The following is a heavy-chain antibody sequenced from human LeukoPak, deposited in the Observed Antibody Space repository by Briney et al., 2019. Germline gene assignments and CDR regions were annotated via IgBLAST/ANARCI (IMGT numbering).Heavy chain of an antibody. CDR3: AREIMASYSGSYYFDY. CDR1: GGTFSSYA. V-gene: IGHV1-69*05. D-gene: IGHD1-26*01. Sequence: GSSVKVSCKASGGTFSSYAISWVRQAPGQGLEWMRRIIPIFGTANYAQKFQGRVTITTDESTSTAYMELSSLRSEDTAVYYCAREIMASYSGSYYFDYWGQGTLVTVSS. J-gene: IGHJ4*02. CDR2: IIPIFGTA.